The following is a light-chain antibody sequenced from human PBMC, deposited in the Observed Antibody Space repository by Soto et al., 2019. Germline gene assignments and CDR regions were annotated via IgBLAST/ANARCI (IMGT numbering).Light chain of an antibody. V-gene: IGKV3-20*01. CDR2: GAS. Sequence: ESVLTQSPGTLSLSPGEGTTLSCRASQGVTSSYLAWYQQKPGQAPRLLIYGASNRAAGIADRFGGSGSGIAFTLTISRLEPEDCAAYYCEQYDSSTGAFSYGPGTKVEIK. CDR3: EQYDSSTGAFS. CDR1: QGVTSSY. J-gene: IGKJ3*01.